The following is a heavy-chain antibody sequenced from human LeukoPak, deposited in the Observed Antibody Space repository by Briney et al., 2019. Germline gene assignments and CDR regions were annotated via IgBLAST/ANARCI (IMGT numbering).Heavy chain of an antibody. CDR3: ARDCSGGSCYYNYFDY. CDR1: GYTFTSYG. J-gene: IGHJ4*02. V-gene: IGHV1-18*03. CDR2: ISAYNGNT. Sequence: ASVKVSCTASGYTFTSYGISWVRQAPGQGLEWMGWISAYNGNTNYAQKLQGRVTMTTDTSTSTAYMELRSLRSDDMAVYYCARDCSGGSCYYNYFDYWGQGTLVTVSS. D-gene: IGHD2-15*01.